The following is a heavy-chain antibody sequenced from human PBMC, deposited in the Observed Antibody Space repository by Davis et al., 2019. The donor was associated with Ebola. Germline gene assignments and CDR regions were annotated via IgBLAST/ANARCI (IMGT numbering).Heavy chain of an antibody. CDR2: ISSSSRTI. J-gene: IGHJ4*02. V-gene: IGHV3-48*02. CDR3: AREPCDY. Sequence: PGGSLRLSCAASGFTSSSYSMNWVRQAPGKWLEWVSYISSSSRTIYYADSVKSRFTISRDNAKNSLYLQMNSLRDEDTAVYYCAREPCDYWGQGTLVTVSS. CDR1: GFTSSSYS.